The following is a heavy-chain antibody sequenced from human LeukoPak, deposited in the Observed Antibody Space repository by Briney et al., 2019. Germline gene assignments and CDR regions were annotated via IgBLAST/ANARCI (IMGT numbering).Heavy chain of an antibody. Sequence: SETLSLTCTVSGGSISSSSYYWGWIRQPPGKGLEWIGSIYYSGSTYYNPSLKSRVTISVDTSKNQFSLKLSSVTAADTAVYYCARHIYCSGGSCHFDPWGQGTLVTVSS. CDR3: ARHIYCSGGSCHFDP. CDR1: GGSISSSSYY. CDR2: IYYSGST. V-gene: IGHV4-39*01. J-gene: IGHJ5*02. D-gene: IGHD2-15*01.